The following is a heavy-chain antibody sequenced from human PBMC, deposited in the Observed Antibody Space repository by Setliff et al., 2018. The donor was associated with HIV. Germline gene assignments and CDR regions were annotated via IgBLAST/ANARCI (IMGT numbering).Heavy chain of an antibody. CDR2: IFYTESTHYTPPIKST. D-gene: IGHD2-8*01. CDR3: ARSRPRSMDFYMDV. Sequence: TLSLTRTVSGVAISTYYRSWIRQSPGEGLEWIGYIFYTESTHYTPPIKSTNYNPPLKSRVTVSLDTSQNQFSLDLSSVTAADTAVYYCARSRPRSMDFYMDVWGKGTTVTVSS. CDR1: GVAISTYY. V-gene: IGHV4-59*01. J-gene: IGHJ6*03.